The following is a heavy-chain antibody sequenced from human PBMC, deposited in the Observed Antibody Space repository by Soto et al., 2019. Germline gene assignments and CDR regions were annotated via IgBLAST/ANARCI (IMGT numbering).Heavy chain of an antibody. V-gene: IGHV3-23*01. J-gene: IGHJ4*02. CDR2: ISGSGGST. Sequence: PGGSLRLSCAASGFTFSSYAVSWVRQAPGKGLEWVSAISGSGGSTYYADSVKGRFTISRDNSKDTLYLQMNSLRAEDTAVYYCAKDWDYYDSSGYYYEPRDYWGQGTLVTVSS. CDR1: GFTFSSYA. D-gene: IGHD3-22*01. CDR3: AKDWDYYDSSGYYYEPRDY.